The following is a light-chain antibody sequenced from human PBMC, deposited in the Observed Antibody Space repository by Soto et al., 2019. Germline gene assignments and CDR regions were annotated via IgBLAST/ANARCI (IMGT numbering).Light chain of an antibody. CDR1: NSNIGNNY. CDR2: ENA. Sequence: QSALTQPPSVSAAPGQKVTISCSGSNSNIGNNYVYWYQQFPGAAPKLLMYENAKRASGIPDRFSGSKSGTAATLAITGIQTGDEDDYYCGTWDSGLSGFVFGTGTKLTVL. V-gene: IGLV1-51*02. J-gene: IGLJ1*01. CDR3: GTWDSGLSGFV.